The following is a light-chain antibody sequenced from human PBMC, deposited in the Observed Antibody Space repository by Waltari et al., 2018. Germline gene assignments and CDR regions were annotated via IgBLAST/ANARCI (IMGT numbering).Light chain of an antibody. V-gene: IGKV1-27*01. J-gene: IGKJ1*01. CDR3: QKYISPPRT. CDR1: QGIRHY. CDR2: GAS. Sequence: DIQMTQSPSSLSASVGDRVTIPCRPSQGIRHYLAWWQHKPGKGPNLWIYGASTLRSGVPSLFSGSESGTEFTLTISSLQPEDVATYYCQKYISPPRTFGEGTKVEIK.